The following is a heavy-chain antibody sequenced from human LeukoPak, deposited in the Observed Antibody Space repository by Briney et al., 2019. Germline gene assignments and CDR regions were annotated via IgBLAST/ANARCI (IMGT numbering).Heavy chain of an antibody. J-gene: IGHJ6*02. CDR3: ATGTTGYNYYGMDV. V-gene: IGHV5-51*01. CDR1: GYGFFGYW. Sequence: GESLKISRKGSGYGFFGYWIGWVRQLPGKGLEWMGIIYPDDSKTRYSPSFQGQVTMSADKSINTAYLQWSSLKASDTAMYYCATGTTGYNYYGMDVWGPGTTVTVSS. CDR2: IYPDDSKT. D-gene: IGHD1-14*01.